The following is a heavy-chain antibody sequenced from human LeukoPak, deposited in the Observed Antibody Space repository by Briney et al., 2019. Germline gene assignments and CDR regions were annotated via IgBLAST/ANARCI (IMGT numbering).Heavy chain of an antibody. D-gene: IGHD2/OR15-2a*01. CDR3: ARRSSTASRYFDF. CDR2: IYPGDSDT. Sequence: GESLQISCKGSGYNFTSYWIVWVRQMPGKGLAWMGIIYPGDSDTIYSPSFQGQVTISADKSISTAYLQWSSLKASDTAMYYCARRSSTASRYFDFWGQGALVTVSS. J-gene: IGHJ4*02. V-gene: IGHV5-51*01. CDR1: GYNFTSYW.